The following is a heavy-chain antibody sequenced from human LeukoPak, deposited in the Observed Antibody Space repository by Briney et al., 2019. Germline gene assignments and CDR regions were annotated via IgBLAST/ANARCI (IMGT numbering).Heavy chain of an antibody. CDR3: ARSSAWYYFDC. J-gene: IGHJ4*02. V-gene: IGHV3-23*01. CDR2: IRNSGSST. CDR1: GFTFRNYD. D-gene: IGHD6-13*01. Sequence: PGGSLTLSCVASGFTFRNYDMSWLRQAPAKGLEWVSVIRNSGSSTDYADSVKGRFTIYRDNSEHIVYLQMDSLRAEDTAVCYCARSSAWYYFDCWGQGTLVTVSS.